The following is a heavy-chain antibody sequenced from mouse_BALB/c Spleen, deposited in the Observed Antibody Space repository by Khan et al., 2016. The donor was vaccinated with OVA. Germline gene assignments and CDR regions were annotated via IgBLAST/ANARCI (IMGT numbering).Heavy chain of an antibody. CDR1: GYSITSDYA. D-gene: IGHD2-3*01. V-gene: IGHV3-2*02. CDR2: ISYSGST. CDR3: ARDGSRYNYVMDY. Sequence: VKLLESGPGLVKPSQSLSLTCTVTGYSITSDYAWNWIRQFPGNKLEWMGYISYSGSTNYNPSLKSRISITRDTSKNQFFLQLNSVTTEDTATYYCARDGSRYNYVMDYWGQGTSVTVSS. J-gene: IGHJ4*01.